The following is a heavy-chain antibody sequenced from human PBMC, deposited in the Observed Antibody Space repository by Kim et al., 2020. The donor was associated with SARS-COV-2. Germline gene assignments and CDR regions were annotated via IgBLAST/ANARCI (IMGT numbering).Heavy chain of an antibody. V-gene: IGHV3-74*01. CDR3: ARDYSLGAISYGMDV. CDR2: INSDGSST. J-gene: IGHJ6*02. CDR1: GFTFSSYW. Sequence: GGSLRLSCAASGFTFSSYWMHWVRQAPGKGLVWVSRINSDGSSTSYADSVKGRFTISRDNAKNTLYLQMNSLRAEDTAVYYCARDYSLGAISYGMDVWGQGTTVTVSS. D-gene: IGHD3-16*02.